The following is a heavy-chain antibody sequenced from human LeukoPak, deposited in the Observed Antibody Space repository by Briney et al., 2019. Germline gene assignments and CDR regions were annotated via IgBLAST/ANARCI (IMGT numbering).Heavy chain of an antibody. J-gene: IGHJ4*02. V-gene: IGHV3-30*02. Sequence: PGGSLRLSCTASGFTFSSYGMHWVRQAPGKGLQWVAFIHYDGSNKYYADSVKGRFTISRDNSKNTLYLQMNSLRAEDTAVYYCASQGSGYDSPIDYWGQGTLVTVSS. CDR1: GFTFSSYG. CDR3: ASQGSGYDSPIDY. D-gene: IGHD5-12*01. CDR2: IHYDGSNK.